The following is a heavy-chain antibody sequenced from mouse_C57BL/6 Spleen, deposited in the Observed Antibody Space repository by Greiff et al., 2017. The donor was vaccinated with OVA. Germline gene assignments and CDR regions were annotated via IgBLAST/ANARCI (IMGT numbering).Heavy chain of an antibody. Sequence: VQLQQPGAELVRPGSSVKLSCKASGYTFTSYWMHWVKQRPIQGLEWIGNIDPSDSDTHYNQKFKDKATLTVDKSSSTAYMQLISLTSEDSAVYYCARKGDSNYDYWGQGTTLTVSS. CDR2: IDPSDSDT. CDR3: ARKGDSNYDY. CDR1: GYTFTSYW. J-gene: IGHJ2*01. V-gene: IGHV1-52*01. D-gene: IGHD2-5*01.